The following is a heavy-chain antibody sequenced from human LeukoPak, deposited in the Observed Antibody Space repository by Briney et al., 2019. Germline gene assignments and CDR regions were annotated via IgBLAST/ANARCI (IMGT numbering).Heavy chain of an antibody. CDR1: GVTLSSYA. J-gene: IGHJ4*02. CDR3: ASIVVVVAATPC. Sequence: PGGSLRLSCAASGVTLSSYAMSWARQAPGKGLEWVSGISSSGSGGNTYYADSVKGRFTISRDSSKNTLYLQMNSLRAEDTAVYYCASIVVVVAATPCWGQGTLVTVSS. D-gene: IGHD2-15*01. V-gene: IGHV3-23*01. CDR2: ISSSGSGGNT.